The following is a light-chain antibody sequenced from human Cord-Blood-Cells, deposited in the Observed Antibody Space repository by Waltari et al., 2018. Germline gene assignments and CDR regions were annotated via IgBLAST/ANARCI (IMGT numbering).Light chain of an antibody. CDR2: AAS. CDR3: QQSYSTPRT. J-gene: IGKJ1*01. CDR1: QSISSY. Sequence: DIQMTQSPSSLSASVGDRVTITCRASQSISSYLSWSQQKPVKAPKLLIYAASSLQSGVPSRFSGSGAGTDFTLTISSLQPEDFATYSCQQSYSTPRTFGQGTKVEIK. V-gene: IGKV1-39*01.